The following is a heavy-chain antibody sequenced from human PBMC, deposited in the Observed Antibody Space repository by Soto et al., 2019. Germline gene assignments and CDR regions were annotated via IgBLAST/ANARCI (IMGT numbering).Heavy chain of an antibody. Sequence: QVHLQESGPGLVKPSQTLSLTCTVSGGSISTGGYYWNWIRQHPGKGLEWIGYTYYSGNTFYNPSRKSRVTLSLDTSKNQFSLKLNSVTAADTAVYYCARGRRESSVRNYFDSWGQGTLVTVSS. CDR2: TYYSGNT. V-gene: IGHV4-31*03. J-gene: IGHJ4*02. CDR3: ARGRRESSVRNYFDS. CDR1: GGSISTGGYY. D-gene: IGHD3-22*01.